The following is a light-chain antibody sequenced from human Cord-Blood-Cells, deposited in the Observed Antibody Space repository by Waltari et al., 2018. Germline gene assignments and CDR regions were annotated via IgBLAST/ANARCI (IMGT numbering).Light chain of an antibody. CDR3: QQYNDWPLT. V-gene: IGKV3-15*01. Sequence: EIVMTQSPATLSVSPGEGATLSCRARQSVSRDLAWYQQNPGQAPRLLISGASTRATDIPGRFTGRGSGTDLTLTITSLQSGDGAVYYCQQYNDWPLTFGGGTKVEIK. CDR1: QSVSRD. J-gene: IGKJ4*01. CDR2: GAS.